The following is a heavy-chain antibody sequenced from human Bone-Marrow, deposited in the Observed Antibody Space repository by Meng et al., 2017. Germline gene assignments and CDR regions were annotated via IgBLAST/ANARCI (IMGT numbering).Heavy chain of an antibody. D-gene: IGHD4-17*01. CDR2: ISYDGSNK. CDR1: GFTFSSYA. J-gene: IGHJ4*02. V-gene: IGHV3-30*14. Sequence: GGSLRLSCAASGFTFSSYAMHWVRQAPGKGLEWVAVISYDGSNKYYADSVKGRFTISRDNSKNTLYLQMNSLRAEDTAVYYCARDGYGDSTHWGQGTLVTVSS. CDR3: ARDGYGDSTH.